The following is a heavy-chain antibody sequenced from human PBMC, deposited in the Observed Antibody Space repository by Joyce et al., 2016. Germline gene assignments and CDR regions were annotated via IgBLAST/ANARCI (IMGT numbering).Heavy chain of an antibody. J-gene: IGHJ4*02. Sequence: QITLKESGPTLVKPTQTLTLTCSFSGFSLSTSGVGVGWIRQPPGKALDWLGLIYWDDDKRYSPSLKSRLTITKDTSKNQVVLTMTNMDPVDTATYYCVYNPPEGSYFWSGYPNWGQGTLVTVSS. CDR3: VYNPPEGSYFWSGYPN. CDR2: IYWDDDK. V-gene: IGHV2-5*02. D-gene: IGHD3-3*01. CDR1: GFSLSTSGVG.